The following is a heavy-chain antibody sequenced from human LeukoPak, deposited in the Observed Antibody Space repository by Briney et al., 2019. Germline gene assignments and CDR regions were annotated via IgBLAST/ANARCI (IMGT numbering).Heavy chain of an antibody. Sequence: PGESLRLSCAASGFTFSSYSMNWVRQAPGKGLEWVSSISSSSSYIYYADSVKGRFTISRDNAKNSLYLQMNSLRAEDTAVYYCARESSDAFDIWGQGTMVTVSS. CDR3: ARESSDAFDI. J-gene: IGHJ3*02. CDR2: ISSSSSYI. D-gene: IGHD2-2*01. CDR1: GFTFSSYS. V-gene: IGHV3-21*01.